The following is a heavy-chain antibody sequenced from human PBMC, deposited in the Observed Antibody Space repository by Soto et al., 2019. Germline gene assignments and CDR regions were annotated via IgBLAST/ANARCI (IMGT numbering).Heavy chain of an antibody. Sequence: SETLSLTCTVSGGSISSYYWSRIRQPPGKGLEWIGYIYYSGSTNYNPSLKSRVTISVDTSKNQFSLKLSSVTAADTAVYYCAREGNVDTAMVGFDYWGQGTLVTVS. CDR2: IYYSGST. CDR3: AREGNVDTAMVGFDY. V-gene: IGHV4-59*01. J-gene: IGHJ4*02. D-gene: IGHD5-18*01. CDR1: GGSISSYY.